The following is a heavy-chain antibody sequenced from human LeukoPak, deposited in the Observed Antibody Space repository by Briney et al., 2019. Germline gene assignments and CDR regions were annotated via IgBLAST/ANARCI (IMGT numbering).Heavy chain of an antibody. J-gene: IGHJ6*02. CDR1: GYTFTSYG. CDR3: ARHIYSNFGLVWYFGMDV. V-gene: IGHV1-18*01. Sequence: ASVKVSCKASGYTFTSYGISWVRQAPGQGLEWMGWINTNDGNTNHAQMLQGRVSMTTDTSTSTAYMELRSLRSDDTAVYYCARHIYSNFGLVWYFGMDVWGQGTTVTVSS. D-gene: IGHD4-11*01. CDR2: INTNDGNT.